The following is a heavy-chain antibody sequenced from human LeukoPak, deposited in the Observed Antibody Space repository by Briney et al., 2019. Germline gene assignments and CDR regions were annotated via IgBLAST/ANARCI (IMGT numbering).Heavy chain of an antibody. CDR2: INSDGSST. CDR1: GFTFSSYA. CDR3: ARDPGPIPLDY. J-gene: IGHJ4*02. D-gene: IGHD1-14*01. V-gene: IGHV3-74*01. Sequence: PGGSLRLSCAASGFTFSSYAMSWVRQAPGKGLVWVSRINSDGSSTSYADSVKGRFTISRDNAKNTLYLQMNSLRAEDTAVYYCARDPGPIPLDYWGQGTLVTVSS.